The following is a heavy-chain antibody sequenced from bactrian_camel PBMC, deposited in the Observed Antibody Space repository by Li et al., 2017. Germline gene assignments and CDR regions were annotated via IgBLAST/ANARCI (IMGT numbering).Heavy chain of an antibody. Sequence: HVQLVESGGGSVQAGESLRLSCVVSRLTFRDFAMGWYRQAPGNECELVSSIYSDGTTYYADSVMGRFTIAHDSANSTLYLQMDSLKIEDTAVYYCAPDPRGSAYWGQGTQVTVS. D-gene: IGHD3*01. V-gene: IGHV3S55*01. CDR3: APDPRGSAY. CDR2: IYSDGTT. J-gene: IGHJ4*01. CDR1: RLTFRDFA.